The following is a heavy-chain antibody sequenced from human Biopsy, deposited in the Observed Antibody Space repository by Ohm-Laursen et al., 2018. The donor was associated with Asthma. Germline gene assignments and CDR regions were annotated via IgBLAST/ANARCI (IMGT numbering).Heavy chain of an antibody. D-gene: IGHD3-22*01. CDR1: GAYIGSRDHH. CDR3: VRHQYSSSWSTFDY. Sequence: TLSLTCTVSGAYIGSRDHHWSWIRQPPGKGMEWIGSMYHSGSPYYHPSLKSRATISVDTSKNQLSLKMSSVTAADTAVYFCVRHQYSSSWSTFDYWGQGALVTVSS. J-gene: IGHJ4*02. V-gene: IGHV4-39*01. CDR2: MYHSGSP.